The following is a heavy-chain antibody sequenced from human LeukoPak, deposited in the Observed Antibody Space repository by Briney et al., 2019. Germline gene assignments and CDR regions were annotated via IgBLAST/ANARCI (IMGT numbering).Heavy chain of an antibody. CDR2: INPNSGGT. CDR1: GYTFTGYY. J-gene: IGHJ4*02. Sequence: ASVKVSCKASGYTFTGYYMHWVRHAPGQGLEWMGWINPNSGGTNYAQKFQGRVTMTRDTSISTAYMELSRLRSDDTAVYYCARALITMVRGVIIKFGYWGQGTLVTVSS. CDR3: ARALITMVRGVIIKFGY. D-gene: IGHD3-10*01. V-gene: IGHV1-2*02.